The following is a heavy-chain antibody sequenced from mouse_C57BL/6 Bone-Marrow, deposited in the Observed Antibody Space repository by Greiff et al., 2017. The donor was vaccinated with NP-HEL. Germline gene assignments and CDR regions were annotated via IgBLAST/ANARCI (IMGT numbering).Heavy chain of an antibody. D-gene: IGHD3-2*02. J-gene: IGHJ2*01. CDR1: GYTFTSYW. Sequence: VQLQQSGAELAKPGASVKLSCKASGYTFTSYWMHWVKQRPGQCLEWIGYINPSSGYTKYNQKFKDKATLTADKSSSTAYMQLSSLTYEDSAVYYCARGGVVQLRLQDYWGQGTTLTVSS. CDR3: ARGGVVQLRLQDY. V-gene: IGHV1-7*01. CDR2: INPSSGYT.